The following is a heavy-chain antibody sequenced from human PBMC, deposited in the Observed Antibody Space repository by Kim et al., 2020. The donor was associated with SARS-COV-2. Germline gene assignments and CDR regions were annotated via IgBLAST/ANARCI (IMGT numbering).Heavy chain of an antibody. D-gene: IGHD3-3*01. J-gene: IGHJ4*02. CDR2: ISGSGGST. Sequence: GGSLRLSCAASGFTFSSYAMSWVRQAPGKGLEWVSAISGSGGSTYYADSVKGRFTISRDNSKNTLYLQMNSLRAEDTAVYYCAKRKGRYDFWSGPLDYWGQGTLVTVSS. CDR3: AKRKGRYDFWSGPLDY. V-gene: IGHV3-23*01. CDR1: GFTFSSYA.